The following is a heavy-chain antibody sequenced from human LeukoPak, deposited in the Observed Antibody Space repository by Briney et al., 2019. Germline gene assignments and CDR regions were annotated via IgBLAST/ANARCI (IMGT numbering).Heavy chain of an antibody. CDR2: ISGSGGST. Sequence: PGGSLRLSCAASGFTFGTFAMSWVRQAPGKGLEWVSAISGSGGSTYYADSVKGRFTISRDTSKNTLYLQMNSLRAEDTAVYYCAKGERPSYDEPYYFDYWGQGTLVTVSS. CDR1: GFTFGTFA. J-gene: IGHJ4*02. D-gene: IGHD3-22*01. V-gene: IGHV3-23*01. CDR3: AKGERPSYDEPYYFDY.